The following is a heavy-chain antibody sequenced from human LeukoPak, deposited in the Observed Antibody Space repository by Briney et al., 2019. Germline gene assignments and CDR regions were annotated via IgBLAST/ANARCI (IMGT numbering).Heavy chain of an antibody. J-gene: IGHJ4*02. CDR1: GYPVFTYG. CDR2: ISGNDGAT. CDR3: ARDVPDFWSGFDS. V-gene: IGHV1-18*01. D-gene: IGHD3-3*01. Sequence: ASVKVSCKASGYPVFTYGLSWVRQAPGQGLEWMGQISGNDGATKYAQKFQGRVTMTTDTATSTAYMELTSLTSDDTAVYYCARDVPDFWSGFDSWGQGTLVTVSP.